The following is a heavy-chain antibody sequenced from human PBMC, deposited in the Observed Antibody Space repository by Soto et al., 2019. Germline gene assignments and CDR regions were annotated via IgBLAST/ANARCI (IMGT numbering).Heavy chain of an antibody. V-gene: IGHV4-34*01. D-gene: IGHD6-13*01. CDR1: GGSFSGYY. Sequence: QVQLQQWGAGLLKPSETLSLTCAVYGGSFSGYYWSWIRQPPGKGLEWIGEINHSGSTNYNPSLKSRVTISVDTSKNQFSLKLSSVTAADTPVYYCARVSAAGSVGTPDYWGQGTLVTVSS. J-gene: IGHJ4*02. CDR2: INHSGST. CDR3: ARVSAAGSVGTPDY.